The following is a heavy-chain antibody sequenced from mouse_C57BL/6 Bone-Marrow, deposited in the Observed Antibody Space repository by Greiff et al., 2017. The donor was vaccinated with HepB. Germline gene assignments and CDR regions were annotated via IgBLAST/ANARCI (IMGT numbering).Heavy chain of an antibody. CDR3: SRRRGYYYGSSFYWYFDV. J-gene: IGHJ1*03. V-gene: IGHV4-1*01. D-gene: IGHD1-1*01. Sequence: EVQLQQSGGGLVQPGGSLKLSCAASGIDFSRYWMSWVRRAPGKGLEWIGEINPDSSTINYAPSLKDKFIISRDNAKNTLYLQMSKARSEDTALYYCSRRRGYYYGSSFYWYFDVWGTGTTVTVSS. CDR1: GIDFSRYW. CDR2: INPDSSTI.